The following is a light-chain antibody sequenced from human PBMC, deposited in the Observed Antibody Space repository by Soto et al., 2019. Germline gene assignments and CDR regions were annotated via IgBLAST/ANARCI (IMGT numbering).Light chain of an antibody. Sequence: QSVLTQPPSESGSPGPTVTITCTGSSSTIGANSDVHWYQHLPGTAPKLLIYDNTYRPSGVPDRFSGSRSGTSASLAISGLQAEDEADYYCQSHDTSLSAYVFGTGTKVTVL. V-gene: IGLV1-40*01. J-gene: IGLJ1*01. CDR2: DNT. CDR1: SSTIGANSD. CDR3: QSHDTSLSAYV.